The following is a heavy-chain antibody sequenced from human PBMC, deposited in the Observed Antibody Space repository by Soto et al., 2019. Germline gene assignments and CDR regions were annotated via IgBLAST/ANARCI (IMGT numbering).Heavy chain of an antibody. D-gene: IGHD3-22*01. CDR2: INPNSGGT. CDR1: GYTFTGYY. Sequence: ASVKVSCKASGYTFTGYYMHWVRQAPGQGLEWMGWINPNSGGTNHAQKFQGRVTMTRDTSISTAYMELSRLRSDDTAVYYCATPLISSGYYFDAFDIWGQGTMVTVSS. CDR3: ATPLISSGYYFDAFDI. V-gene: IGHV1-2*02. J-gene: IGHJ3*02.